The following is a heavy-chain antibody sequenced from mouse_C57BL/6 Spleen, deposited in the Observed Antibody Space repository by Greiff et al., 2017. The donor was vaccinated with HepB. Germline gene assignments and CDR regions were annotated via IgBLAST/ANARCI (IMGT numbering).Heavy chain of an antibody. CDR2: IRNKANGYTT. CDR1: GFTFTDYY. Sequence: EVMLVESGGGLVQPGGSLSLSCAASGFTFTDYYMSWVRQPPGKALEWLGFIRNKANGYTTEYSASVKGRFTISRDNSQSILDLQMNALRAEDSATYYCARYGSSGAWFAYWGQGTLVTVSA. J-gene: IGHJ3*01. V-gene: IGHV7-3*01. D-gene: IGHD3-2*02. CDR3: ARYGSSGAWFAY.